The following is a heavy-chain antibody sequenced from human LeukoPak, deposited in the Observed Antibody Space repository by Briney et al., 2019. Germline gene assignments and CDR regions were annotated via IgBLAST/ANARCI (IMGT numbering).Heavy chain of an antibody. J-gene: IGHJ5*02. Sequence: PSQTLSRTCTVSGGSISSGDYYWSWIRQPPGKGLEWIGYIYYSGSTYYNPSLKSRVTISVDTSKNQFSLKLSSVTAADTAVYYCAREGGRFLEWLLGNWFDPWGQGTLVTVSS. CDR2: IYYSGST. D-gene: IGHD3-3*01. CDR3: AREGGRFLEWLLGNWFDP. V-gene: IGHV4-30-4*08. CDR1: GGSISSGDYY.